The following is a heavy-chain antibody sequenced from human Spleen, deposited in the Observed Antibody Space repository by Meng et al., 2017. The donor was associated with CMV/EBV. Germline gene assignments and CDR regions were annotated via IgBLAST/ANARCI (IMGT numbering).Heavy chain of an antibody. V-gene: IGHV4-39*07. Sequence: SETLSLTCSVSGGSISSDNYYWGWIRQSPGKGLEWIATIYYSGGTYYNPSLKSRVTISIDTSKNQFSLKLSSVTAADTAVYYCARWRYSGYDYYYFDYWGQGTLVTVSS. CDR2: IYYSGGT. CDR3: ARWRYSGYDYYYFDY. CDR1: GGSISSDNYY. D-gene: IGHD5-12*01. J-gene: IGHJ4*02.